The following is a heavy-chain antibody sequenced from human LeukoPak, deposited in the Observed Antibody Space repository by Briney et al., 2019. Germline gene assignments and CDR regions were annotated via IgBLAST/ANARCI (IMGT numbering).Heavy chain of an antibody. Sequence: SETLSLTCTVSGGSISSSSYYWGWIRQPPGKGLEWIGSIYYSGSTYYNPSLKSRVTMSVDTSKNQFSLKLSSVTAADTAVYYCAREAAGVVVVPAAGAALPPTYNWFDPWGQGTLVTVSS. D-gene: IGHD2-2*01. CDR3: AREAAGVVVVPAAGAALPPTYNWFDP. CDR1: GGSISSSSYY. V-gene: IGHV4-39*07. J-gene: IGHJ5*02. CDR2: IYYSGST.